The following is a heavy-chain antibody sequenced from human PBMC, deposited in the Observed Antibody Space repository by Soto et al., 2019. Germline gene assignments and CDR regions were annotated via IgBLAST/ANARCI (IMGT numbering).Heavy chain of an antibody. J-gene: IGHJ6*02. CDR3: ASLLTSYGDYQLGH. CDR2: IYYSGST. Sequence: SETLSLTCTFSGCSISSGGYYWSWIRQHPGKGLEWIGYIYYSGSTYYNPSLKSRVTISVDTSKNQFSLKLSSVTAADTAVYYCASLLTSYGDYQLGHWGQGTTVTVSS. CDR1: GCSISSGGYY. V-gene: IGHV4-31*03. D-gene: IGHD4-17*01.